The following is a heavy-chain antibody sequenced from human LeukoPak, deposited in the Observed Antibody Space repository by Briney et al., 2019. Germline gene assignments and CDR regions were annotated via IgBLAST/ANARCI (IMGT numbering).Heavy chain of an antibody. CDR1: GFTFSSYG. CDR2: ISGSGGST. Sequence: PGGSLRLSCAASGFTFSSYGMSWVRQAPGKGLEWVSAISGSGGSTYYADSVKGRFTISRDNSKNTLYLQMNSLRAEDTAVYYCAKEGGYYGSGSLHDYWGQGTLVTVSS. J-gene: IGHJ4*02. V-gene: IGHV3-23*01. CDR3: AKEGGYYGSGSLHDY. D-gene: IGHD3-10*01.